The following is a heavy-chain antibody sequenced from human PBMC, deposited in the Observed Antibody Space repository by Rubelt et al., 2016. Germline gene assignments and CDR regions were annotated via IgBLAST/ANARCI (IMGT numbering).Heavy chain of an antibody. CDR3: ARDREYSSSSFGY. CDR2: DGSEK. Sequence: DGSEKYYVDSVKGRFTISRDNAKISLSLQMNSLRAEDTAVYYCARDREYSSSSFGYWGQGTLVTVSS. V-gene: IGHV3-7*03. D-gene: IGHD6-6*01. J-gene: IGHJ4*02.